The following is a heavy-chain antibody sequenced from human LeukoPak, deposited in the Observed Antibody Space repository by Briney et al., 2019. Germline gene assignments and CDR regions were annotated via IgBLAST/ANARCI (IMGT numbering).Heavy chain of an antibody. D-gene: IGHD7-27*01. V-gene: IGHV3-15*01. CDR3: TTGNWGSFSY. CDR2: IKSRSDGGTT. Sequence: GGSLRLSCAASGFTFSNAWTNWVRQAPGKGLEWVGRIKSRSDGGTTDYVAPVKGRFTISRDDSKHTLYLQVNSLKTEDTAVYYCTTGNWGSFSYWGQGTLVTVSS. J-gene: IGHJ4*02. CDR1: GFTFSNAW.